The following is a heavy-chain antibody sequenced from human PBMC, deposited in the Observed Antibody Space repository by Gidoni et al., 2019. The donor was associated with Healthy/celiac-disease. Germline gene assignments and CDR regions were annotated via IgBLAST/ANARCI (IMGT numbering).Heavy chain of an antibody. CDR3: ARHDIVVVPHTFDY. Sequence: QLQLQESGPGLVKPSETLSLTCTVSGGSISSSSYYWGWIRQPPGKGLEWIGSIYYSGSTYYNPSLKSRVTISVDTSKNQFSLKLSSVTAADTAVYYCARHDIVVVPHTFDYWGQGTLVTVSS. CDR2: IYYSGST. V-gene: IGHV4-39*01. J-gene: IGHJ4*02. CDR1: GGSISSSSYY. D-gene: IGHD2-2*01.